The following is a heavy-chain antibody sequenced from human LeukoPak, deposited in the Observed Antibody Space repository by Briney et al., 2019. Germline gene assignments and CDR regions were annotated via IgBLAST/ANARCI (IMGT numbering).Heavy chain of an antibody. CDR1: GFTFSTYW. CDR3: ARGGLGSPTVDY. Sequence: GGSLRLSCAASGFTFSTYWMHWVRHAPGKGLSWLSRINTDGSTTTYAYSVKGRFTISRDNAKNTLYLQVNSLRAEGTAVYYCARGGLGSPTVDYWGQGTLVSLSS. J-gene: IGHJ4*02. D-gene: IGHD1-26*01. CDR2: INTDGSTT. V-gene: IGHV3-74*01.